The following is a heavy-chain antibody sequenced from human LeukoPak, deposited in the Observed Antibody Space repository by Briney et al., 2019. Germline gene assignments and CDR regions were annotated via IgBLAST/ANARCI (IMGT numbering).Heavy chain of an antibody. CDR1: GYTFTSYY. V-gene: IGHV1-46*01. Sequence: GASVKVSCKASGYTFTSYYMHWVRQAPGQGLEWMGIINPSGGSTSYAQKFHGRVTMTRDTSTSTVYMELSSLRSEDTAVYYCARDRGSGWEVYGMDVWGKGTTVTVSS. CDR3: ARDRGSGWEVYGMDV. J-gene: IGHJ6*04. CDR2: INPSGGST. D-gene: IGHD6-19*01.